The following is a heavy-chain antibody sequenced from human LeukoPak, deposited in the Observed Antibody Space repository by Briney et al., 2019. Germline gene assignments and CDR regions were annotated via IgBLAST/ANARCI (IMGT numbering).Heavy chain of an antibody. CDR1: GFTFSSYG. V-gene: IGHV3-23*01. CDR3: AKVKAYYYGSGSYPVDP. Sequence: GGSLRLSCAASGFTFSSYGMTWLRQTPAKGLEWVSAISGSGGSTYYADSVKGRFTISRDNSKNTLYLQMNSLRAEDTAVYYCAKVKAYYYGSGSYPVDPWGQGTLVTVSS. J-gene: IGHJ5*02. CDR2: ISGSGGST. D-gene: IGHD3-10*01.